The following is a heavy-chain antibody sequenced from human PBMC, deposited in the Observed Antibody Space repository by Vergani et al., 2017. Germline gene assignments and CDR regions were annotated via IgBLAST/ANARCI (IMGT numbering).Heavy chain of an antibody. V-gene: IGHV5-51*01. Sequence: EKQLVQSGSETKKPGASLKISCQAFGYIFSNFWIGWLRQRPGRGLEWMGIIYPGDSEVKSNPTFRGQVIFSVDTSVNTAYLQWRSLQASDTATYFCASGGHGSENGGALQLWGQGTNITVSS. CDR2: IYPGDSEV. CDR1: GYIFSNFW. D-gene: IGHD3-10*01. CDR3: ASGGHGSENGGALQL. J-gene: IGHJ3*01.